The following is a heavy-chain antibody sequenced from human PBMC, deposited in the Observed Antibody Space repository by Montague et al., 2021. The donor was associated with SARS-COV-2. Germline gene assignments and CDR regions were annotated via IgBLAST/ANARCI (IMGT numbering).Heavy chain of an antibody. CDR3: TRGAPGY. CDR1: GGSISSYY. Sequence: SETLSLTCTVSGGSISSYYWNWIRQPPGKGLEWIGYIYYSGSTNYNPFLKSRVTISVDTSKNQFSLKLTSVNVADTAVYYCTRGAPGYWGQGTVVTVSS. J-gene: IGHJ4*02. CDR2: IYYSGST. V-gene: IGHV4-59*12.